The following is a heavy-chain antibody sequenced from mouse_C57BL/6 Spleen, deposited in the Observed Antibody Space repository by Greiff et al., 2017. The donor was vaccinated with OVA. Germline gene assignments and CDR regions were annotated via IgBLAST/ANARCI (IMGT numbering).Heavy chain of an antibody. CDR2: INPNNGGT. Sequence: VQLQQSGPELVKPGASVKISCKASGYTFTDYYMNWVKQSHGKSLEWIGDINPNNGGTSYNQKFKGKATLTVDKSSSTAYMELRSLTSEDSAVYYCARHPITTVVNWYFDVWGTGTTVTVSS. CDR1: GYTFTDYY. V-gene: IGHV1-26*01. CDR3: ARHPITTVVNWYFDV. J-gene: IGHJ1*03. D-gene: IGHD1-1*01.